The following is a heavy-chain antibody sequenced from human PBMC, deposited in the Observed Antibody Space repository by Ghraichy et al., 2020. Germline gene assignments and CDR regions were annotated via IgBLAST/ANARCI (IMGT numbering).Heavy chain of an antibody. V-gene: IGHV4-59*08. D-gene: IGHD6-13*01. CDR3: ARLQQLGLFDY. CDR2: IYYSGST. CDR1: GGSISSYY. J-gene: IGHJ4*02. Sequence: SETLSLTCTVSGGSISSYYWSWIRQPPGKGLEWIGYIYYSGSTNYNPSLKSRVTISVDTSKNQFSLKLSSVTAADTAVYYCARLQQLGLFDYWGQGTLVTVSS.